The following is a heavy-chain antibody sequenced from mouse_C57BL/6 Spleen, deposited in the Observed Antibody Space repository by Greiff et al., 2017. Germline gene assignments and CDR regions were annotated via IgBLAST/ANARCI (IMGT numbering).Heavy chain of an antibody. V-gene: IGHV1-80*01. D-gene: IGHD1-1*01. CDR2: IYPGDGDT. Sequence: QVQLQQSGAELVKPGASVKISCKPSGYAFSSYWMNWVKQRPGKGLEWIGQIYPGDGDTNYNGKFKGKATLTADKSSSTAYMQLSSLTSEDSAVYFCARPYYYGSYYFDYWGQGTTLTVSS. CDR1: GYAFSSYW. CDR3: ARPYYYGSYYFDY. J-gene: IGHJ2*01.